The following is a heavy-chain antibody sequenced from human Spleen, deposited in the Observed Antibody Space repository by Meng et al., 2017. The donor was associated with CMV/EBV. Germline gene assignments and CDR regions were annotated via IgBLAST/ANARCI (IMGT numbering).Heavy chain of an antibody. CDR2: IYYSGST. CDR3: ARDPYATGWAG. V-gene: IGHV4-30-4*08. J-gene: IGHJ4*02. D-gene: IGHD6-19*01. Sequence: VQLQESGPGLVKPSQTLSLTCTVSGGSISSGDYYWSWIRQPPGKGLEWIGYIYYSGSTYYNPSLKSRVTISLDKSKNQFSPTLRSVTAADTAVYYCARDPYATGWAGWGQGTLVTVSS. CDR1: GGSISSGDYY.